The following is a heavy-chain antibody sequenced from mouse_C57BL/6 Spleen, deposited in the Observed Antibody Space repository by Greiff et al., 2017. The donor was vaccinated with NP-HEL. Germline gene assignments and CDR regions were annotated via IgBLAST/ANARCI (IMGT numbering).Heavy chain of an antibody. CDR2: IHPNSGST. V-gene: IGHV1-64*01. Sequence: QVQLQQPGAELVKPGASVKLSCKASGYTFTSYWMHWVKQRPGQGLEWIGMIHPNSGSTNYNEKFKSKATLTVAKTSSTAYMQLSSLTSEDSAVYYCARECPITTVVATRYCDVWGTGTTVTVSS. CDR1: GYTFTSYW. D-gene: IGHD1-1*01. CDR3: ARECPITTVVATRYCDV. J-gene: IGHJ1*03.